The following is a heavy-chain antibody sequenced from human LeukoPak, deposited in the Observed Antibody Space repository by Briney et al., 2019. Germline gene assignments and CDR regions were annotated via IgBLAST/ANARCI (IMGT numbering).Heavy chain of an antibody. Sequence: PGGSLRLSCAASGFTFSDYYMSWIRQAPGKGLEWVSYISSSYIYYADSVKGRFTISRDNAKNSLYLQMNSLRAEDTAVYYCARDYLMREYQLLGKAFDPWGQGTLVTVSS. CDR3: ARDYLMREYQLLGKAFDP. V-gene: IGHV3-11*06. CDR1: GFTFSDYY. J-gene: IGHJ5*02. D-gene: IGHD2-2*01. CDR2: ISSSYI.